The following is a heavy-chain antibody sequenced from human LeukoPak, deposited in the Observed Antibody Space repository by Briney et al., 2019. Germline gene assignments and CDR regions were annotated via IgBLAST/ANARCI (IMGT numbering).Heavy chain of an antibody. V-gene: IGHV3-48*03. D-gene: IGHD2-8*01. J-gene: IGHJ4*02. CDR1: GFSLTSYE. CDR3: ARDTVNGPFVISLDY. CDR2: FSSGGNTE. Sequence: PGGSLGLSCAASGFSLTSYEMNWVRQTPGRGLEWVSHFSSGGNTEYYADSVRGRFSMSRDNAKNSLYLEMNSLRAEDTAVYYCARDTVNGPFVISLDYWGQGALVTVSS.